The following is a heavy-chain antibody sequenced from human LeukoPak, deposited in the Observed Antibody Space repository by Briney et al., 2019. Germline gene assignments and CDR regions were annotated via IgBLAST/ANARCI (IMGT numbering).Heavy chain of an antibody. J-gene: IGHJ4*02. CDR3: ARRTSGYDSRFDY. D-gene: IGHD5-12*01. V-gene: IGHV4-39*07. CDR1: GGSISSSSYY. CDR2: IYYSGST. Sequence: PSETLSLTCTVSGGSISSSSYYWGWIRQPPGKGLGWIGSIYYSGSTYYNPSLNSRLTISVDTSKNQFSLKLSSVTAADTAVYYCARRTSGYDSRFDYWGQGTLVTVSS.